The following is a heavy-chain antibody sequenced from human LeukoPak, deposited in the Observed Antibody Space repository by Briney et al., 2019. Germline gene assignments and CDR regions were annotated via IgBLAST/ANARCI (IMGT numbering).Heavy chain of an antibody. CDR3: ARALSLALNTGRLGYYMDV. D-gene: IGHD3-9*01. CDR2: ISSSGSTI. CDR1: GFTFSSYS. Sequence: GGSLRLSCAASGFTFSSYSMNWVRQAPGKGLEWVSYISSSGSTIYYADSVKGRFTISRDNAKNSLYLQMNSLRAEDTAVYYCARALSLALNTGRLGYYMDVWGKGTTVTVSS. V-gene: IGHV3-48*04. J-gene: IGHJ6*03.